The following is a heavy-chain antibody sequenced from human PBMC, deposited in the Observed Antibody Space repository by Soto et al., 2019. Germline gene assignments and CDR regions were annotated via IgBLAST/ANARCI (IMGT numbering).Heavy chain of an antibody. CDR1: GGTFSSYA. D-gene: IGHD6-6*01. CDR2: IIPIFGTA. V-gene: IGHV1-69*13. J-gene: IGHJ5*02. Sequence: ASVKVSCKASGGTFSSYAISWVRQAPGQGLEWMGGIIPIFGTANYAQKFQGRVTITADESTSTAYMELSSLRSEDTAVYYCARSYSSSFLGWFDPWGQGTLVTVSS. CDR3: ARSYSSSFLGWFDP.